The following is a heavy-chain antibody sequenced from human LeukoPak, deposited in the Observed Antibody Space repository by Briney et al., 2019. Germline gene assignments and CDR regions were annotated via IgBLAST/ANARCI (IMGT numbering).Heavy chain of an antibody. V-gene: IGHV3-7*01. CDR1: GFTFSSFW. D-gene: IGHD3-22*01. J-gene: IGHJ4*02. CDR2: IKQDGSEK. Sequence: GGSLRLSCAASGFTFSSFWMSGVRQAPGKGLEWVANIKQDGSEKYYVDSVKGRFTISRDNAKNSLYLQMNSLRAEDTAVYYCARDSSLYYDSSGYYQDFDYWGQGTLVTVSS. CDR3: ARDSSLYYDSSGYYQDFDY.